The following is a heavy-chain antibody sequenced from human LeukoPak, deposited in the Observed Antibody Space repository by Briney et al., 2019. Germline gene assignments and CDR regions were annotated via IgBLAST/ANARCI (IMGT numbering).Heavy chain of an antibody. CDR1: GFTFSSYS. V-gene: IGHV3-21*04. J-gene: IGHJ4*02. CDR2: ISSSSSYI. CDR3: AKDPPNYYDSSGYPFDY. Sequence: GGSLRLSCAASGFTFSSYSMNWVRQAPGKGLEWVSSISSSSSYIYYADSVKGRFTISRDNAKNSLYLQMNSLRAEDTAVYYCAKDPPNYYDSSGYPFDYWGQGTLVTVSS. D-gene: IGHD3-22*01.